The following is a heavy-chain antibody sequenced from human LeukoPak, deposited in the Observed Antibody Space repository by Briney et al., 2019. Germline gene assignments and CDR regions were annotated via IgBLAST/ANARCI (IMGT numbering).Heavy chain of an antibody. V-gene: IGHV3-23*01. Sequence: GGSLRLSCAASGFTFSSYAMSWVRQAPGKGLEWVSAISGSGDSTYYGDSVKGRFTISRDNSKNTLYLQMNSLRAEDTAVYYCAKDLHSYYDILTGYYIDTWGQGTLVTVSS. J-gene: IGHJ5*02. D-gene: IGHD3-9*01. CDR1: GFTFSSYA. CDR3: AKDLHSYYDILTGYYIDT. CDR2: ISGSGDST.